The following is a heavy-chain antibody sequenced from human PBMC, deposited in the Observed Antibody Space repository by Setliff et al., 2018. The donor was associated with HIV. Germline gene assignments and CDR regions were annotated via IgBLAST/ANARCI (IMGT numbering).Heavy chain of an antibody. CDR3: ARGAWYYIFWSGLGDAFDI. V-gene: IGHV1-18*01. CDR1: GYTFTSYG. D-gene: IGHD3-3*01. J-gene: IGHJ3*02. CDR2: ISAYSGNT. Sequence: GASVKVSCKASGYTFTSYGISWVRQAPGQGLEWMGWISAYSGNTNYAQKLQGRVTMTTDTSTSTAHMEVRSLRSDGTDVYYCARGAWYYIFWSGLGDAFDIWGQGTMVTVSS.